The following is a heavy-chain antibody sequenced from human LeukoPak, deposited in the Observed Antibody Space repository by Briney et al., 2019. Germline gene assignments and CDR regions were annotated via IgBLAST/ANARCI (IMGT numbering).Heavy chain of an antibody. CDR2: IKQDGSEK. D-gene: IGHD6-19*01. CDR1: GFIFSTYS. Sequence: PGGSLRLSCAASGFIFSTYSMNWVRQAPGKGLEWVANIKQDGSEKYYVDSVKGRFTISRGNAKNSLYLQMNSLRAEDTAVYYCARDKGGWVPLDIWGQGTMVTVSS. V-gene: IGHV3-7*01. CDR3: ARDKGGWVPLDI. J-gene: IGHJ3*02.